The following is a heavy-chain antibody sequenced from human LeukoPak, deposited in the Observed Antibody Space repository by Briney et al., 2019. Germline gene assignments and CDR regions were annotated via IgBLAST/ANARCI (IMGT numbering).Heavy chain of an antibody. V-gene: IGHV3-66*01. CDR1: GFTFSNNF. J-gene: IGHJ6*02. Sequence: GESLKISCAASGFTFSNNFLNWVRQAPGKGLEWVSIIYSGGTTYYADSVKGRFTISRDNSKNTLYLQMNSLRAEDTAVYYCARGDHYGLDVGGQGTTVTVSS. CDR3: ARGDHYGLDV. CDR2: IYSGGTT. D-gene: IGHD5-24*01.